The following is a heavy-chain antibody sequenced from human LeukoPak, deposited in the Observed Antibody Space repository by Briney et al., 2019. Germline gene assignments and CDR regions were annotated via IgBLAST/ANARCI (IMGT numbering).Heavy chain of an antibody. Sequence: PGGSLRLSCAASGFAFNSYAMHWVRQAPGKGLEWVAVISYDGSNKYYTDSVKGRFTISRDNPKNTLYLQMNSLRDEDTAVYYCARATYYYDTSTSSGASDIWGQGTMVIVSS. D-gene: IGHD3-22*01. V-gene: IGHV3-30-3*01. CDR2: ISYDGSNK. CDR3: ARATYYYDTSTSSGASDI. CDR1: GFAFNSYA. J-gene: IGHJ3*02.